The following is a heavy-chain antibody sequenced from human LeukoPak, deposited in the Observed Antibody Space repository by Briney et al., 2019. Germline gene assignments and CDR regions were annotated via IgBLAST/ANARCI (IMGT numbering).Heavy chain of an antibody. Sequence: PSETLSLTCTVSGDSINSLDLWSWVRQPPGKGLEWIGEMYLSGTTHSNPSVKSRVTISIDKSKNQFFLNMSSVTAADTAVYYCAGLVGRYSSGLYYYYFDYWGQGTLVTVSS. CDR2: MYLSGTT. D-gene: IGHD3-22*01. CDR3: AGLVGRYSSGLYYYYFDY. V-gene: IGHV4-4*02. CDR1: GDSINSLDL. J-gene: IGHJ4*02.